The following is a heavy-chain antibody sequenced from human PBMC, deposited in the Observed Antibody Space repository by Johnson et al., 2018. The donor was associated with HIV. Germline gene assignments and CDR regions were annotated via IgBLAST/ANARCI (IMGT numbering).Heavy chain of an antibody. CDR1: GFPVSSNY. V-gene: IGHV3-66*02. CDR3: AKDYLRWPRQSGAFDI. J-gene: IGHJ3*02. D-gene: IGHD4-23*01. CDR2: LYSDGGT. Sequence: VQLVESGGGVVQPGRSLRLSCTASGFPVSSNYMSWVRQAPGKGLEWVSVLYSDGGTYYTDSVKGRFTISRDKSKNTVYVDMNRLRAEDTAVYYCAKDYLRWPRQSGAFDIWGQGTMVTVSS.